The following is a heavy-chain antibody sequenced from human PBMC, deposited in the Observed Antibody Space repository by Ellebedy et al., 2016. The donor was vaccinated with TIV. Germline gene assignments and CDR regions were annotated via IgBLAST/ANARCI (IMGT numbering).Heavy chain of an antibody. Sequence: GESLKISCAASGFTFSSYGMHWVRQAPGKGLEWVGFISSDGSKKHYADSVEGRFTISRDNSQNTVFVQMNSLRVEDTAVYYCAKPSDPNPGYSASWATYFDDWGQGTLVTVSS. CDR2: ISSDGSKK. CDR3: AKPSDPNPGYSASWATYFDD. D-gene: IGHD6-13*01. V-gene: IGHV3-30*02. CDR1: GFTFSSYG. J-gene: IGHJ4*02.